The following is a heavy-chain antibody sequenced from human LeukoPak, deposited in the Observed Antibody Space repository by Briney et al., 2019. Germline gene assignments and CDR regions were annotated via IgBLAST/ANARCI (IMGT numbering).Heavy chain of an antibody. CDR2: INPNSGGT. CDR1: GYTFTSYG. V-gene: IGHV1-2*02. J-gene: IGHJ5*02. Sequence: ASVKVSCKASGYTFTSYGISWVRQAPGQGLEWMGWINPNSGGTNYAQKFQGRVTMTRDTSISTAYMELSRLRSDDAAVYYCAGEGNTDDYDFWSGYSWGQGALVTVSS. D-gene: IGHD3-3*01. CDR3: AGEGNTDDYDFWSGYS.